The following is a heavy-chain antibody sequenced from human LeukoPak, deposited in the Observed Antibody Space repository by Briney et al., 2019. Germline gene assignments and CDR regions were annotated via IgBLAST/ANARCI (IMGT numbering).Heavy chain of an antibody. CDR3: ATTLNVATAGYF. CDR2: VQQEGSEK. Sequence: GGSLRLSCAASGFTVSSNYMSWVRQAPGKGLEWVANVQQEGSEKYYVDSVKGRFIISRDNAKNSVYLQMNSLRAEDTATYYCATTLNVATAGYFWGQGTLVTVSS. CDR1: GFTVSSNY. J-gene: IGHJ4*02. V-gene: IGHV3-7*01. D-gene: IGHD6-13*01.